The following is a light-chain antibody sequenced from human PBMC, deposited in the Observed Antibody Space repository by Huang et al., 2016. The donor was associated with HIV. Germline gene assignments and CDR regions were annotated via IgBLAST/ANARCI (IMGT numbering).Light chain of an antibody. CDR1: QSVSSSY. V-gene: IGKV3-20*01. CDR2: GAS. J-gene: IGKJ1*01. Sequence: EIVLTQSPGTLSLSPGERATLSCRASQSVSSSYLAWYQQKPGQAPRLLIYGASSRATGITDRFSGSGSGTDFTLTISRLEPEDFAVYHCQHYGSRTFGQGTKVEIK. CDR3: QHYGSRT.